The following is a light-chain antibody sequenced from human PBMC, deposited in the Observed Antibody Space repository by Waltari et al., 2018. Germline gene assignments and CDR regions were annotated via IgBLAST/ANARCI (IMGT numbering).Light chain of an antibody. V-gene: IGKV3-20*01. CDR2: GAS. CDR1: QNVRRGC. CDR3: HQYGTSPWT. J-gene: IGKJ1*01. Sequence: EIVLTQSPGTLSLSPGERATLSCWASQNVRRGCLAWDQQKPGQAPRLLIYGASSRATGIPDRFRGSGSGTDFTLTISRLEPEDFAVYHCHQYGTSPWTFGQGTKVEIK.